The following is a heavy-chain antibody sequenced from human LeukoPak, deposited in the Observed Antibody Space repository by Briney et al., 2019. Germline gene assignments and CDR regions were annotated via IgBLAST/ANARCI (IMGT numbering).Heavy chain of an antibody. J-gene: IGHJ3*02. CDR2: IYSGTI. Sequence: GGSLRPSCTVSGFTVSSNSMSWVRQAPGKGLEWVSFIYSGTIHYSDSVKGRFTISRDNSKNTLYLQMNSLKAEDTAVYYCAKSVAPYCSGGSCFDAFDMWGQGTRVTVSS. V-gene: IGHV3-53*01. CDR3: AKSVAPYCSGGSCFDAFDM. D-gene: IGHD2-15*01. CDR1: GFTVSSNS.